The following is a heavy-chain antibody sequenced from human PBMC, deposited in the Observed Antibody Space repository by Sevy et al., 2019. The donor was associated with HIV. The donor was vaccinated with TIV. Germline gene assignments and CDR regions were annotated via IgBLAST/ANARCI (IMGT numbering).Heavy chain of an antibody. V-gene: IGHV3-7*01. Sequence: GGSLRLSCAASGLTFSSYWMSWVRQAPGKGLEWVANIKQDGSEKYFVDSVKGRFTISRDNAKNSLYLQMNSLRAEDTAVYYCARVSCSSTSCDSPKGGAYYYYYGMDVWGQGTTVTVSS. CDR1: GLTFSSYW. J-gene: IGHJ6*02. CDR3: ARVSCSSTSCDSPKGGAYYYYYGMDV. CDR2: IKQDGSEK. D-gene: IGHD2-2*01.